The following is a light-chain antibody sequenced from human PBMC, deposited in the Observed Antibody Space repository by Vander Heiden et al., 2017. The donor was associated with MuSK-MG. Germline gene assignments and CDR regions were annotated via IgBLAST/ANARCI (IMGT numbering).Light chain of an antibody. CDR2: YDR. CDR1: NIEAAS. Sequence: YVGTLRHARSVPPGTKASITCGGDNIEAASVHWYQQRPGQAPVLIIYYDRDRPSGIPERFSGSNSGNTATMSIRRVEAGDAADYVCQLWESATEQAVFGGGTKLTVL. V-gene: IGLV3-21*01. J-gene: IGLJ3*02. CDR3: QLWESATEQAV.